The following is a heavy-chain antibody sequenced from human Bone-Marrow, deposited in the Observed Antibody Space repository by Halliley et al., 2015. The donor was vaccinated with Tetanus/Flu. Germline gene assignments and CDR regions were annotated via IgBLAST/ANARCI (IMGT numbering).Heavy chain of an antibody. Sequence: WVSYISGSITYTNYADSVRGRFTISRDNAKNSLYLQRNSLRAEDTAIYYCAKGLRFFDWYNDYWGQGTLVTVSS. J-gene: IGHJ4*02. D-gene: IGHD3-9*01. V-gene: IGHV3-11*05. CDR2: ISGSITYT. CDR3: AKGLRFFDWYNDY.